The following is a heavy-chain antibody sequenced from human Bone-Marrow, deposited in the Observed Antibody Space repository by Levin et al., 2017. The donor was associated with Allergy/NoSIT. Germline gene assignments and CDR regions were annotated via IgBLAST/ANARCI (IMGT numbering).Heavy chain of an antibody. D-gene: IGHD5-18*01. CDR1: GFSLSTSGVG. CDR3: AHRAAALVPYFDS. CDR2: IYWNDDK. J-gene: IGHJ4*02. V-gene: IGHV2-5*01. Sequence: SGPTLVKPTQTLTLTCTFSGFSLSTSGVGVGWIRQPPGEALEWLALIYWNDDKRYRPSLNNRLTITKAPSKNQVVLTMPTLDPVYTATEYCAHRAAALVPYFDSWGQGILVTVSS.